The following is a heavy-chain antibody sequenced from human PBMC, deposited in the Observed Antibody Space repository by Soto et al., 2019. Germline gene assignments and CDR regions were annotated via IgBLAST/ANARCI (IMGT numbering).Heavy chain of an antibody. CDR3: ARDLDYDFWSGYFSGYGMDV. V-gene: IGHV3-21*01. Sequence: SLRLSCAASGFTFSSYSMNWVRQAPGKGLEWVSSISSSSSYIYYADSVKGRFTISRDNAKNSLYLQMNSLRAEDTAVYYCARDLDYDFWSGYFSGYGMDVWGQGTTVTVSS. CDR2: ISSSSSYI. CDR1: GFTFSSYS. D-gene: IGHD3-3*01. J-gene: IGHJ6*02.